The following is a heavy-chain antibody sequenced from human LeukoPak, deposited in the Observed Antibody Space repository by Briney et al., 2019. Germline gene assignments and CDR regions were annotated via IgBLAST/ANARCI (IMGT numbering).Heavy chain of an antibody. CDR2: INPNSGGT. V-gene: IGHV1-2*02. J-gene: IGHJ4*02. Sequence: ASVKVSCKASGYTFTGYYMHWVRQAPGQGLEWMGWINPNSGGTNYAQKFQGRVTMTRDTSISTAYMELSRLRSDDTAVYYCARTTMVRGEFDYWGQGTLVTVSS. D-gene: IGHD3-10*01. CDR3: ARTTMVRGEFDY. CDR1: GYTFTGYY.